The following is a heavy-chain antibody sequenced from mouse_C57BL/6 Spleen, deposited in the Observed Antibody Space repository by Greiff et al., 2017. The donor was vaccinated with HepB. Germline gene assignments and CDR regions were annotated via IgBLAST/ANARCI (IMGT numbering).Heavy chain of an antibody. CDR2: IDPEDGET. D-gene: IGHD1-1*01. J-gene: IGHJ3*01. CDR3: ASYYGSSYGFAY. CDR1: GFNIKDYY. V-gene: IGHV14-2*01. Sequence: VQLKESGAELVKPGASVKLSCTASGFNIKDYYMHWVKQRTEQGLEWIGRIDPEDGETKYAPKFQGKATITADTSSNTAYLQLSSLTSEDTAVYYCASYYGSSYGFAYWGQRTLVTVSA.